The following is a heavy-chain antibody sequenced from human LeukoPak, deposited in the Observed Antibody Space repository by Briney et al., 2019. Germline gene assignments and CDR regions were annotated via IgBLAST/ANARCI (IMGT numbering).Heavy chain of an antibody. J-gene: IGHJ3*02. Sequence: ASVKVSCKASGYTFTGYYMHWVRQAPGQGLEWMGIINPSGGSTSYAQKFQGRVTMTRDTSISTAYMELSRLRSDDTAVYYCARSSSGYPYDAFDIWGQGTMVTVSS. CDR2: INPSGGST. CDR3: ARSSSGYPYDAFDI. CDR1: GYTFTGYY. D-gene: IGHD3-22*01. V-gene: IGHV1-2*02.